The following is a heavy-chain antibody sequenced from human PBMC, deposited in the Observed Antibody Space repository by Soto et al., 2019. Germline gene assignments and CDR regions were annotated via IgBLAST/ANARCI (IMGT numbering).Heavy chain of an antibody. J-gene: IGHJ6*02. D-gene: IGHD4-17*01. CDR1: GGTFSSYA. CDR3: AHGVAYGDYPGNNYYGMDV. CDR2: IIPIFGTA. Sequence: ASVKVSCKASGGTFSSYAISWVRQAPGQGLEWMGGIIPIFGTANYAQKFQGRVTITADESTSTAYMELSSLRSEDTAVYYCAHGVAYGDYPGNNYYGMDVWGQGTTVTVSS. V-gene: IGHV1-69*13.